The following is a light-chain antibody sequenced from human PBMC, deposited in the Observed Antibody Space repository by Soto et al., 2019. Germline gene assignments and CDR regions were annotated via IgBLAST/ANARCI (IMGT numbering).Light chain of an antibody. CDR1: SSNIGAGYD. Sequence: QSVLTQPPSVSGAPGQRVTISCTGSSSNIGAGYDVHWYQQLPGTAPKLLIFGNNNRPSGVPDRFSGSKSGTSASLAITGLQAEEEADYYCQSYDSSLSGWVFGGGTKVTVL. CDR3: QSYDSSLSGWV. V-gene: IGLV1-40*01. J-gene: IGLJ3*02. CDR2: GNN.